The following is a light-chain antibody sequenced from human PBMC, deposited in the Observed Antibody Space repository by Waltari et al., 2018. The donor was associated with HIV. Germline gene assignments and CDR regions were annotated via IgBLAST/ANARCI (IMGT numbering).Light chain of an antibody. V-gene: IGLV1-51*01. CDR2: ESH. J-gene: IGLJ3*02. CDR1: TSNIGSNY. CDR3: GTWDNSLSIWV. Sequence: QSALTQPPSVSAAPGQMVTISCSGSTSNIGSNYVSCYQQFPGTAPKVLIYESHKRPSGIPDRFVASKSGTSAPLGITGLQTGDEADYYCGTWDNSLSIWVFGGGTKLTVL.